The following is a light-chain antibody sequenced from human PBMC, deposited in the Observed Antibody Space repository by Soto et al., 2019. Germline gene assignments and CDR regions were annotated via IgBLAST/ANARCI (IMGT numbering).Light chain of an antibody. Sequence: DIVMTQSPTTLSVSPGERATLSCRASQSVSSNLAWYQQKPGQAPRLLIYGASTRATGIPARFSGSGSGTEGTITISSLQPEDGAVYYCQQYNNWTRTFGQGTKVDIK. J-gene: IGKJ1*01. CDR2: GAS. CDR1: QSVSSN. CDR3: QQYNNWTRT. V-gene: IGKV3-15*01.